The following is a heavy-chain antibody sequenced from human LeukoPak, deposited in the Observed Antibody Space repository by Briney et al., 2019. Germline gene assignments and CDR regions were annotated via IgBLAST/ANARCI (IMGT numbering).Heavy chain of an antibody. V-gene: IGHV3-30-3*01. D-gene: IGHD2-2*01. CDR2: ISYDGSNK. CDR3: ARDWGQWYCSSTSCSNWFDP. CDR1: GFTFSSYA. J-gene: IGHJ5*02. Sequence: PGGSLRVSCAASGFTFSSYAMHWVRQAPGKGLEWVAVISYDGSNKYYADSVKGRFTISRDNSKNTLYLQMNSLRAEDTAVYYCARDWGQWYCSSTSCSNWFDPWGQGTLVTVSS.